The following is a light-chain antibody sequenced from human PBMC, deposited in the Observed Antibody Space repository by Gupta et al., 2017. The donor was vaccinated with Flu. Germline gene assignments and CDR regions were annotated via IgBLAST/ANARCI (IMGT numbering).Light chain of an antibody. CDR2: AAS. V-gene: IGKV1-39*01. CDR3: QQGYRAPRT. J-gene: IGKJ1*01. Sequence: DIQMTQSPSSLSASVGERVTITCRASQSNSSYLNWYQQKPGKSPKLLIYAASSLQRGVPSRFSGSGSGTDFTLTISSLQPEDFATYYCQQGYRAPRTFGQGTKVEIK. CDR1: QSNSSY.